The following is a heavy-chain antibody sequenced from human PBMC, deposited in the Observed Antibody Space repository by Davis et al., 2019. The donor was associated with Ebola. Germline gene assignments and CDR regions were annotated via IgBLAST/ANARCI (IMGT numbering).Heavy chain of an antibody. J-gene: IGHJ4*02. CDR2: INHSGST. V-gene: IGHV4-34*01. D-gene: IGHD2-2*01. CDR3: ARTSLLGYCSSTSCYRSGYFDY. Sequence: SETLSLTCAVYGGSFSGYYWNWIRQPPGKGLEWIGEINHSGSTNYNPSLKSRVTISVDTSKNQFSLKLSSVTAADTAVYYCARTSLLGYCSSTSCYRSGYFDYWGQGTLVTVSS. CDR1: GGSFSGYY.